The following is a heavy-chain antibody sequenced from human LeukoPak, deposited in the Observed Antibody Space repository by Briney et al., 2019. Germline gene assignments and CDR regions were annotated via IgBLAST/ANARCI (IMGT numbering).Heavy chain of an antibody. CDR3: ARGDYDILTGYFSGTIYYYYYMDV. CDR2: ISSSSSYI. J-gene: IGHJ6*03. D-gene: IGHD3-9*01. Sequence: PGGSLRLSCAASGFTFSSYSMNWVRQAPGKGLEWVSSISSSSSYIYYADSVKGRFTISRDNAKNSLYLQMNSLRAEDTAVYYCARGDYDILTGYFSGTIYYYYYMDVWGKGTTVTVSS. V-gene: IGHV3-21*01. CDR1: GFTFSSYS.